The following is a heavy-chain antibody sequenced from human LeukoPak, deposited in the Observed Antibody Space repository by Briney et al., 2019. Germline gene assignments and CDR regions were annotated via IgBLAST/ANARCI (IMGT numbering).Heavy chain of an antibody. CDR2: ISGSGDRR. CDR1: GFTFSSYA. J-gene: IGHJ4*02. D-gene: IGHD2/OR15-2a*01. Sequence: GGSLRLSCAASGFTFSSYAMSWVRQAPGKGLEWVSGISGSGDRRNYADSVKGRFTISRENSKNTLYLQMNSLRAEDTAVYYCAKDSAKKYDDYWGQGTLVTVSS. V-gene: IGHV3-23*01. CDR3: AKDSAKKYDDY.